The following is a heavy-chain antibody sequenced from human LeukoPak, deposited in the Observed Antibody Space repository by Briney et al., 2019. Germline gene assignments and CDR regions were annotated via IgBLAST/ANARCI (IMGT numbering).Heavy chain of an antibody. CDR1: GYSFTNYW. Sequence: GESLKISCKGSGYSFTNYWIAWVRQMPGKGLEWMGIIYPGDSDTRYSPSFQGQVTISADKSISTAYLQWSSLKASDTAMYYCARREYNYGYYHFDYWGQGTLVAVSS. V-gene: IGHV5-51*01. CDR2: IYPGDSDT. CDR3: ARREYNYGYYHFDY. J-gene: IGHJ4*02. D-gene: IGHD5-18*01.